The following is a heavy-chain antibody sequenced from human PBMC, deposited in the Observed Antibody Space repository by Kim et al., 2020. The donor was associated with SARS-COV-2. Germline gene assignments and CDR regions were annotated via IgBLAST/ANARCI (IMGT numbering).Heavy chain of an antibody. CDR1: GFTFSAYA. CDR2: ISGDDGNT. V-gene: IGHV3-23*01. Sequence: GGSLRLSCAASGFTFSAYAMSWARQAPGKGLEWVSGISGDDGNTYYADSVKGRFIISRGNSKNTLHLQMNSLRAGDTAVYYCAKHFGSRGFEFQHWGQGTLVTVSS. CDR3: AKHFGSRGFEFQH. J-gene: IGHJ1*01. D-gene: IGHD3-22*01.